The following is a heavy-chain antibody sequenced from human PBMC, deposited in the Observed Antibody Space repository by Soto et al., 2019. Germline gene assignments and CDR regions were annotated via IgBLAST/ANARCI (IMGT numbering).Heavy chain of an antibody. CDR3: AKVGPTWTFDY. D-gene: IGHD1-26*01. J-gene: IGHJ4*02. Sequence: PSETLSLTCTVSGGSISGYYWSWIRQPPGKGLEWIGYIYYSGSTNYNPSLKSRVTISVDTSKNQFSLKLSSVTAADTAVYYCAKVGPTWTFDYRGQGAPVTGSS. CDR2: IYYSGST. CDR1: GGSISGYY. V-gene: IGHV4-59*01.